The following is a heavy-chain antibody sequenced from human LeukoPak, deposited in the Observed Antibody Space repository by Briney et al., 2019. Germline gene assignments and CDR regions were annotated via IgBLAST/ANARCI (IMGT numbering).Heavy chain of an antibody. CDR1: GYTFTSYY. Sequence: GASVKVSCTASGYTFTSYYMHWVRQAPGQGLEWMGIINPSGGSTTYAQKFQDRVTMTRDTSTSTVYMELSSLRSEDTAVYYCAREGTLGELFPDDYWGQGTLVTVSS. J-gene: IGHJ4*02. V-gene: IGHV1-46*01. CDR2: INPSGGST. D-gene: IGHD3-16*01. CDR3: AREGTLGELFPDDY.